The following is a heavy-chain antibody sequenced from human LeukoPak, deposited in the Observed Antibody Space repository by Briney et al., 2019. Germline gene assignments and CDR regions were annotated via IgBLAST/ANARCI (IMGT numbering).Heavy chain of an antibody. Sequence: SETLSLTCAVYGGSFSGYYWSWNRQPPGKGLEWIGEINHSGSTNYNPSLKSRVTISVDTSKNQFSLKLSSVTAADTAVYYCATQSPDYYYYMDVWGKGTTVTVSS. CDR3: ATQSPDYYYYMDV. CDR2: INHSGST. CDR1: GGSFSGYY. J-gene: IGHJ6*03. V-gene: IGHV4-34*01.